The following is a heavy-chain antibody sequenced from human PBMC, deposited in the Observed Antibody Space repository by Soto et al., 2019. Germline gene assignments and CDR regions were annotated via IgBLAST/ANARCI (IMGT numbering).Heavy chain of an antibody. J-gene: IGHJ5*02. CDR1: GGSVSSGSYY. V-gene: IGHV4-61*01. CDR3: ASALYCSGGSCSFDP. Sequence: TLSLTCTVSGGSVSSGSYYWSWIRQPPGKGLEWIGYIYYNGNTNYNPSLKSRVTISVDTSKSQFSLKLSSVTAADTAVYYCASALYCSGGSCSFDPWGQGTLVTVSS. CDR2: IYYNGNT. D-gene: IGHD2-15*01.